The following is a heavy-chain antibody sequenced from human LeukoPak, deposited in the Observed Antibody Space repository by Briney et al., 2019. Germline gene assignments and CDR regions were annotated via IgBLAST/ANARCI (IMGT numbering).Heavy chain of an antibody. CDR1: GYTFTSYY. V-gene: IGHV1-69*06. D-gene: IGHD2-2*01. CDR3: ASGRTDIVVVPATLRNYYFDY. J-gene: IGHJ4*02. Sequence: SVKVSCKASGYTFTSYYMHWVRQAPGQGLEWMGGIMPLFGTAKNAQKFQGRVTITADKATSTAYMELSSLRSEDTAVYYCASGRTDIVVVPATLRNYYFDYWGQGTLVTVSS. CDR2: IMPLFGTA.